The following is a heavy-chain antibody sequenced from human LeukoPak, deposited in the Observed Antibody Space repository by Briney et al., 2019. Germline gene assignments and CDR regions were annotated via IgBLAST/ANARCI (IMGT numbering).Heavy chain of an antibody. J-gene: IGHJ3*02. CDR2: IYYSGST. CDR1: GGSISSGDYY. D-gene: IGHD6-13*01. V-gene: IGHV4-30-4*01. CDR3: ARAVSSWWGDAFDI. Sequence: SQTLSLTCTVSGGSISSGDYYWSWIRQPPGKGLEWIGYIYYSGSTCYNPSLKSRVTISVDTSKNQFSLKLSSVTAADTAVYYCARAVSSWWGDAFDIWGQGTMVTVSS.